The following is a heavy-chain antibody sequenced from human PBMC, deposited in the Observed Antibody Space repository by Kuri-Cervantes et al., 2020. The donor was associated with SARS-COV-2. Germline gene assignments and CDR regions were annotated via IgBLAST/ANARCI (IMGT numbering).Heavy chain of an antibody. CDR3: ARDRYDFWSGLGYYYYGMDV. V-gene: IGHV3-9*01. D-gene: IGHD3-3*01. CDR1: GFAFDDYA. CDR2: ISWNSGSI. Sequence: SLKISCAASGFAFDDYAMHWVRQAPGKGLEWVSGISWNSGSIGYADSVKGRFTISRDNAKNSLYLQVNSLRAEDTALYYCARDRYDFWSGLGYYYYGMDVWGQGTTVTVSS. J-gene: IGHJ6*02.